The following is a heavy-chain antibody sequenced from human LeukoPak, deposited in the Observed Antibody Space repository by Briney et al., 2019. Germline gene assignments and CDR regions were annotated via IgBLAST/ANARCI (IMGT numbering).Heavy chain of an antibody. CDR1: GVSISSSYSY. V-gene: IGHV4-39*01. Sequence: PSGTLSLTCTVSGVSISSSYSYWGWIRQPPGMGLEWIGSIYYTGNTYYNASLKSQVSISIDTSKNQFSLKLTSVTAAAAAVYYCARQTGSGLFILPGGQGTLVTVSS. CDR3: ARQTGSGLFILP. D-gene: IGHD3/OR15-3a*01. J-gene: IGHJ4*02. CDR2: IYYTGNT.